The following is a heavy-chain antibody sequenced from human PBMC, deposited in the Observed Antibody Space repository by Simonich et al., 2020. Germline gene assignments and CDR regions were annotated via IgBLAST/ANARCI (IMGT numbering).Heavy chain of an antibody. CDR1: GFTFSSYA. V-gene: IGHV3-23*01. Sequence: EVQLLESGGGLVQHGGSLRLSCAASGFTFSSYAMSWVRQGPGKGCGWISAICGSVGSPYYADSVQRRFTISSNNSKHKRYLKMNSMRAEDTAVYYCAKRSGVSITGTFDYWGQGPLVTVSS. J-gene: IGHJ4*02. D-gene: IGHD1-7*01. CDR2: ICGSVGSP. CDR3: AKRSGVSITGTFDY.